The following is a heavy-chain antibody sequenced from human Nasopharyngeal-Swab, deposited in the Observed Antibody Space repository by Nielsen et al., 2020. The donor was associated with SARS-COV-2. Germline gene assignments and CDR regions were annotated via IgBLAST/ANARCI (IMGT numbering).Heavy chain of an antibody. J-gene: IGHJ5*02. CDR2: VYFRGST. V-gene: IGHV4-59*13. CDR1: GGPISGYY. D-gene: IGHD4-11*01. Sequence: SETLSLTCTVSGGPISGYYWSWIRLPPGQGLECIGYVYFRGSTNYNPSLTSRVTISLDTSKNQLSLKLNSVTAAATAVYYCARSPSLLSTVTTGWFDPWGQGTLVTVSS. CDR3: ARSPSLLSTVTTGWFDP.